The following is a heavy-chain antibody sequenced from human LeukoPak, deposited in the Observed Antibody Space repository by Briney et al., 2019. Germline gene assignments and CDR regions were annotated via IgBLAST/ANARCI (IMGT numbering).Heavy chain of an antibody. Sequence: GESLKISCKGSGYSFTSYWIGWVRQMPGKGLEWMGIIYPGDSDTRYSPSFQGQVTISADKSISTAYLQWSSLKASDTAMYYCARQISDSSGYYFWDYWGQGTLVTVSS. V-gene: IGHV5-51*01. J-gene: IGHJ4*02. CDR3: ARQISDSSGYYFWDY. CDR1: GYSFTSYW. CDR2: IYPGDSDT. D-gene: IGHD3-22*01.